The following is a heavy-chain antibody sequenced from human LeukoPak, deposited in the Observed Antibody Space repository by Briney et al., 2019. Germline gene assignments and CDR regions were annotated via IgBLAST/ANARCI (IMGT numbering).Heavy chain of an antibody. V-gene: IGHV3-23*01. CDR3: AKSGLNRFDY. J-gene: IGHJ4*02. CDR1: GFTFSSYA. CDR2: ISGSGSGGST. Sequence: GGSLRLACAASGFTFSSYAMSWVRQAPGKGLEWVSTISGSGSGGSTYYADSVKGRFTISRDNSKNTLCLQMNSLRAEDTAVYYCAKSGLNRFDYWGQGTLVTVSS. D-gene: IGHD2-15*01.